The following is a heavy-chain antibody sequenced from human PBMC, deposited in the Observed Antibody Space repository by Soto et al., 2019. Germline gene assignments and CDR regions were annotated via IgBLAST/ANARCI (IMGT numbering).Heavy chain of an antibody. CDR3: ARHNYGSGSTYFDY. Sequence: SETLSLTCAVSGGSMSSGGYFWSWIRQPPGKGLEWIGYIYYSGSTNYNPSLKSRVTISVDTSKNQFSLKLNSMTAADTAVYYCARHNYGSGSTYFDYWGQGTLVTVSS. D-gene: IGHD3-10*01. CDR2: IYYSGST. CDR1: GGSMSSGGYF. V-gene: IGHV4-61*08. J-gene: IGHJ4*02.